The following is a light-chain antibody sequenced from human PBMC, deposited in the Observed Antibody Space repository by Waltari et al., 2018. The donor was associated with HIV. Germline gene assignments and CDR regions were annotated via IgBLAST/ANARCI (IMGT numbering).Light chain of an antibody. Sequence: QSALTQPASVSGSLGQSITIPCTGTRGDIGDYNYVSSYQQHPGEVPKVLIFSVSNRPSGVSSRFSGSKAGNTASLTLSGLQAEDEADYYCSSYTSNNTWVFGGGTKLTVL. V-gene: IGLV2-14*03. CDR3: SSYTSNNTWV. CDR2: SVS. CDR1: RGDIGDYNY. J-gene: IGLJ3*02.